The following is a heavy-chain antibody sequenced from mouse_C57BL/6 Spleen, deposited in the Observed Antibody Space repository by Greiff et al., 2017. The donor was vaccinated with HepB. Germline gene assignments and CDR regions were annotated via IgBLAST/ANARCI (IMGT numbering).Heavy chain of an antibody. CDR1: GYAFTNYL. V-gene: IGHV1-54*01. D-gene: IGHD1-1*01. Sequence: VKLQESGAELVRPGTSVKVSCKASGYAFTNYLIEWVKQRPGQGLEWIGVINPGSGGTNYNEKFKGKATLTADKSSSTAYMQLSSLTSEDSAVYFCARGRGSFDYWGQGTTLTVSS. J-gene: IGHJ2*01. CDR3: ARGRGSFDY. CDR2: INPGSGGT.